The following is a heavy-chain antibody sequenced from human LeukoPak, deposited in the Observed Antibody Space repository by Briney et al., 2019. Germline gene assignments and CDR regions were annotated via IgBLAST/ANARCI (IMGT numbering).Heavy chain of an antibody. Sequence: SVKVSCKASVGTFSSYAISWVRQAPGQGLEWMGRIIPILGIANYAQKFQGRVTITADKSTSTAYMELSSLRSEDTAVYYCAREIAAAVYLFDYWGQGTLVTVSS. V-gene: IGHV1-69*04. D-gene: IGHD6-13*01. J-gene: IGHJ4*02. CDR2: IIPILGIA. CDR1: VGTFSSYA. CDR3: AREIAAAVYLFDY.